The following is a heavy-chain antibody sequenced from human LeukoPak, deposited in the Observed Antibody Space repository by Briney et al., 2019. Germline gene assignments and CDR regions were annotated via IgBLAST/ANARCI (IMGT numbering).Heavy chain of an antibody. J-gene: IGHJ4*02. CDR2: IRYDGSNK. CDR1: GFTFSSYG. CDR3: AKDQAGALTGVYFDY. Sequence: GGSLRLSCAASGFTFSSYGMHWVRQAPGKGLEWVAFIRYDGSNKYYADSVKGRFTISRDNSKNTLYLQMNSLRAEDTAVYYCAKDQAGALTGVYFDYWGQGTLVTVSS. D-gene: IGHD1-26*01. V-gene: IGHV3-30*02.